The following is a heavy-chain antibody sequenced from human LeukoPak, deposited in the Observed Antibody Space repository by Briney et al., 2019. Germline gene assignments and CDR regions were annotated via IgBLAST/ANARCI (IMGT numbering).Heavy chain of an antibody. D-gene: IGHD4-23*01. V-gene: IGHV3-23*01. J-gene: IGHJ4*02. Sequence: GGSLRLSCAASGFTFSSYGMSWVRQAPGKGLEWVSAISGSGGSTYYADSVKGRFTISRDNSKNTLYLQMNSLRAEDAAVYDCAKDPRRWPQQIDYWGQGTLVTVSS. CDR2: ISGSGGST. CDR3: AKDPRRWPQQIDY. CDR1: GFTFSSYG.